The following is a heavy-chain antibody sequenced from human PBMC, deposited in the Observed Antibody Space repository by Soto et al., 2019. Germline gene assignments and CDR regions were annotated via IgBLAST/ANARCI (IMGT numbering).Heavy chain of an antibody. CDR2: INHSGST. V-gene: IGHV4-34*01. Sequence: PSETLSLTCAVYGGSFSGYYWSWIRQPPGKGLEWIGEINHSGSTNYNPSLKSRVTISVDTSKNQFSLKLSSVTAADTAVYYCARDYGDYSFDAFDIWGQGTMLTVSS. CDR3: ARDYGDYSFDAFDI. CDR1: GGSFSGYY. J-gene: IGHJ3*02. D-gene: IGHD4-17*01.